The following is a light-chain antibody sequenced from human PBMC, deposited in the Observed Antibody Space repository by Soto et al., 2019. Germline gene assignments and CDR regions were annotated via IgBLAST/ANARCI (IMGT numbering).Light chain of an antibody. J-gene: IGKJ4*01. Sequence: PITQSGSSLCTTVGDRFTIAGRASQRIKNDLNWFQQEPGKAPKRLIYAASSLQSGVPSRFSGSGSGTEFTLTVSSLQPEDFASYYCQQIYTIPLTFAGRAKVDI. CDR1: QRIKND. CDR3: QQIYTIPLT. CDR2: AAS. V-gene: IGKV1-39*01.